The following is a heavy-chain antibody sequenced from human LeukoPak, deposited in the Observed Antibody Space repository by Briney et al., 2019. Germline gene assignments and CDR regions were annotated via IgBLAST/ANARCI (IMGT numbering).Heavy chain of an antibody. CDR2: IIPIFGTA. J-gene: IGHJ5*02. CDR3: ARNYDFWSGYNRNWFDP. V-gene: IGHV1-69*05. D-gene: IGHD3-3*01. Sequence: SVKVSCKASGGTFSSYAISWVRQAPGQGLEWMGRIIPIFGTANYAQKLQGRVTMTTDTSTSTAYMELRSLRSDDTAVYYCARNYDFWSGYNRNWFDPWGQGTLVTVSS. CDR1: GGTFSSYA.